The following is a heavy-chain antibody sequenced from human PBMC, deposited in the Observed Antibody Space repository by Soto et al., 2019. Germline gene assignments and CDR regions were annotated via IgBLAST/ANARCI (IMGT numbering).Heavy chain of an antibody. CDR1: GGSISSYY. D-gene: IGHD3-16*01. CDR3: ASRGESFDY. Sequence: QVQLQESGPGLVKPSETLSLTCTVSGGSISSYYWSWILQPPGKGLEWIGYIYNSGSTNYNPSLRSRGTISVDMSRNQFSLKVSSVTAADTAVYYCASRGESFDYWGQGTLVNVSS. CDR2: IYNSGST. V-gene: IGHV4-59*08. J-gene: IGHJ4*02.